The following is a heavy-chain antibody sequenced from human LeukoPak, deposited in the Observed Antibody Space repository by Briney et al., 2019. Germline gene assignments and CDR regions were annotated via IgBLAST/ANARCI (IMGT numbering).Heavy chain of an antibody. D-gene: IGHD4-17*01. V-gene: IGHV4-39*01. CDR3: ARARHGDYVAFDI. CDR1: GGSISSSSYY. J-gene: IGHJ3*02. Sequence: SETLSLTCTVSGGSISSSSYYWGWIRQPPGKGLEWIGSIYYSGSTYYNPSLKSRVTISVDTSKNQFSLKLSSVTAADTAVYYCARARHGDYVAFDIWGQGTMVTVSS. CDR2: IYYSGST.